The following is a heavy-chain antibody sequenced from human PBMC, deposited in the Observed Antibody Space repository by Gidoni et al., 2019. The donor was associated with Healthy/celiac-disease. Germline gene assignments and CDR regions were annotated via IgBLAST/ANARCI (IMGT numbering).Heavy chain of an antibody. CDR1: GGSISSYY. J-gene: IGHJ3*02. V-gene: IGHV4-59*01. CDR2: IYYSGST. CDR3: ARVFGGPAGAFDI. D-gene: IGHD3-10*02. Sequence: QVQLQESGPGLVKPSETLSLTCTVSGGSISSYYWSWIRQPPGKGLEWIGYIYYSGSTNYNPSLKSRVTISVDTSKNQFSLKLSSVTAADTAVYYCARVFGGPAGAFDIWGQGTMVTVSS.